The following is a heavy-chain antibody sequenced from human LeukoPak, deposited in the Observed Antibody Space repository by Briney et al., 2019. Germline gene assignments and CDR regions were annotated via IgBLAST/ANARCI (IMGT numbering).Heavy chain of an antibody. CDR3: TRDTFGPVDY. CDR1: GFIFSSYW. D-gene: IGHD2/OR15-2a*01. Sequence: GGSLRLSCAASGFIFSSYWMHWVRQAPGKGLVWVSRINRDGSSTSYADSVKGRFTISRDNAKSTLYLQMNSLRAEDTAVYYCTRDTFGPVDYWGQGTLVTVSS. J-gene: IGHJ4*02. V-gene: IGHV3-74*01. CDR2: INRDGSST.